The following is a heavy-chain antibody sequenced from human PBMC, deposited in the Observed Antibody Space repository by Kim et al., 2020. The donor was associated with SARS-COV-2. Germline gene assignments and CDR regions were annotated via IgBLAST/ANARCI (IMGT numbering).Heavy chain of an antibody. D-gene: IGHD2-2*02. J-gene: IGHJ6*03. CDR2: IIPILGIA. CDR1: GGTFSSYA. V-gene: IGHV1-69*04. CDR3: AVSAYCSGTSCYIIDYYYYMDV. Sequence: SVKVSCKASGGTFSSYAISWVRQAPGQGLEWLGRIIPILGIANYAQKFQGRVTITAAKSTSTDYMELSSLRSEDTAVYYCAVSAYCSGTSCYIIDYYYYMDVWGKGTTVTVSS.